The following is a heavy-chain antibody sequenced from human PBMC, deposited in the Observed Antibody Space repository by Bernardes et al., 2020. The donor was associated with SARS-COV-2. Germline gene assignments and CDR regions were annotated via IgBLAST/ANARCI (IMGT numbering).Heavy chain of an antibody. CDR1: GGSISSSSYY. D-gene: IGHD3-3*01. CDR3: ARQYHYDFWSGYSYYYYGMDV. V-gene: IGHV4-39*01. Sequence: SETLSLTCTVSGGSISSSSYYWGWIRQPPGKGLEWIGSIYYSGSTYYNPSLKSRVTISVDTSKNQFSLKLSSVTAADTAVYYCARQYHYDFWSGYSYYYYGMDVWGQGTTVTVSS. CDR2: IYYSGST. J-gene: IGHJ6*02.